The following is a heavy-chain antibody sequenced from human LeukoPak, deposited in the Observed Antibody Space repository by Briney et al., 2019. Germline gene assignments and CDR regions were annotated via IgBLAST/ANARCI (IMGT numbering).Heavy chain of an antibody. CDR2: LSGNGGIT. CDR3: AKHDGLSPLLEYFHN. CDR1: GFTFRSYA. V-gene: IGHV3-23*01. J-gene: IGHJ1*01. D-gene: IGHD2/OR15-2a*01. Sequence: GGSLGLSCAASGFTFRSYAMNWVRQAPGKGLEWVSGLSGNGGITYYADSVKGRFTISRDNSKNTLYLQMNSLKAEDTAVYYCAKHDGLSPLLEYFHNWGQGTLVTVSS.